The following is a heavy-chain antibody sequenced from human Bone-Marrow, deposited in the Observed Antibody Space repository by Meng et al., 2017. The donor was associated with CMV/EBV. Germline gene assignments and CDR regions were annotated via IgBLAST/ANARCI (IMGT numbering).Heavy chain of an antibody. V-gene: IGHV4-39*01. CDR1: GGSISSSSYY. CDR3: ARHYDSWSFDY. J-gene: IGHJ4*02. Sequence: SETLSLTCTVSGGSISSSSYYWGWIRQPPGKGLEWIGSIYYSGSTYYNPSLKSRVTISVDTSKNQFSLKLSSVTAADTAVYYCARHYDSWSFDYWGQGTLVTVSS. CDR2: IYYSGST. D-gene: IGHD3-3*01.